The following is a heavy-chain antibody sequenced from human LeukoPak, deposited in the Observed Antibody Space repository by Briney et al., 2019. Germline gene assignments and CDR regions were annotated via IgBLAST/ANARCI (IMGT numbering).Heavy chain of an antibody. D-gene: IGHD3-3*01. J-gene: IGHJ4*02. V-gene: IGHV4-34*01. CDR3: ARDLYYDFWSGYSAFDY. Sequence: SETLSLTCAVYGGSFSGYYWSWIRQPPGKGLEWIGEINHSGSTNYNPSLKSRVTISVDTSKNQFSLKLSSVTAADTAVYYCARDLYYDFWSGYSAFDYWGQGTLVTVSS. CDR1: GGSFSGYY. CDR2: INHSGST.